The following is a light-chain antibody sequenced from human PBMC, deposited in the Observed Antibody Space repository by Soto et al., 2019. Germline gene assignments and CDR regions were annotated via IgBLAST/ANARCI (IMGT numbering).Light chain of an antibody. CDR1: QSVSSY. Sequence: EIVLTQSPATLSLSPGERATLSCRASQSVSSYLAWYQHKPGQAPRLLISDASNRATGIPARFSGSGSGTDFTLTISSLEPEDFAVYYCQQRSNWPPGYTFGQGTKLEIK. CDR2: DAS. CDR3: QQRSNWPPGYT. V-gene: IGKV3-11*01. J-gene: IGKJ2*01.